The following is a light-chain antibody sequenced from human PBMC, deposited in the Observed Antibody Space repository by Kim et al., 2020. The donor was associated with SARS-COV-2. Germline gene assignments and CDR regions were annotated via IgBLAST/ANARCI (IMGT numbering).Light chain of an antibody. CDR1: NIGSKH. CDR3: QVWDSGTAV. J-gene: IGLJ3*02. Sequence: SYELTQPLSVSVDQGQTARITCGGNNIGSKHVHWYQQKPGQAPVLVIYRDSNRPSGIPERFSGPNSGNTATLTISRAQAGDEADYYCQVWDSGTAVFGGGTQLTVL. V-gene: IGLV3-9*01. CDR2: RDS.